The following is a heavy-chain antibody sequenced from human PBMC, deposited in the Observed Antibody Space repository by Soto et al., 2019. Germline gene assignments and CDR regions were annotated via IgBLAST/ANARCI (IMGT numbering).Heavy chain of an antibody. Sequence: GGSLRLSCAASGFAFSDHVMSWIRQSPGKGLEWVSYISSDSATIYYTDSVQGRFTVSRDNAKKSVYLQMNSLRADDTAVYYCASDIYYYASSYWGQGTLVTVSS. D-gene: IGHD3-10*01. CDR2: ISSDSATI. CDR3: ASDIYYYASSY. V-gene: IGHV3-11*01. CDR1: GFAFSDHV. J-gene: IGHJ4*02.